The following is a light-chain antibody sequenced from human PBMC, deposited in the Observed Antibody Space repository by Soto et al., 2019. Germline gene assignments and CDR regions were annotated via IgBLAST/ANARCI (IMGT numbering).Light chain of an antibody. CDR3: QQYHNWPPLT. CDR2: GAS. J-gene: IGKJ4*01. Sequence: DIVMTQSPATLSVSPGERATLSCRASQSVSSNLAWYQQKPGQAPRLLISGASTRATGIPATFSGSGSGTEFTLTISSLQSEDFAVYYCQQYHNWPPLTFGGGTKVEIK. CDR1: QSVSSN. V-gene: IGKV3-15*01.